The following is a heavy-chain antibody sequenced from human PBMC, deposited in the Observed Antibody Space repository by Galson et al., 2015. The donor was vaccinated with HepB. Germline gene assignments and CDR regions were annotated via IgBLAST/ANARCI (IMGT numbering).Heavy chain of an antibody. Sequence: SLRLSCAASGFTFSSYWMHWVRQAPGKGLVWVSRVNADGSSTNYADSVKGRFTISRDNAKNTLYVQMNSLRAEDTAVYYCARDRSCSNGVYKPAAFDVWGQGTMVTVSS. CDR3: ARDRSCSNGVYKPAAFDV. J-gene: IGHJ3*01. CDR1: GFTFSSYW. V-gene: IGHV3-74*01. CDR2: VNADGSST. D-gene: IGHD2-8*01.